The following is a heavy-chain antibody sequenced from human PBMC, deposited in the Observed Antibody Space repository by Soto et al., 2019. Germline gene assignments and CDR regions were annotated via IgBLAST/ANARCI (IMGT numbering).Heavy chain of an antibody. D-gene: IGHD6-13*01. CDR2: IIPIFGTA. CDR3: ARAYSSSQLPYYYYGMDV. V-gene: IGHV1-69*13. CDR1: GGTCSSYA. Sequence: GASVKVSCKASGGTCSSYAISWVLQAPGQGLEWMGGIIPIFGTANYAQKFQGRATITADESTSTAYMELSSLRSEDTAVYYCARAYSSSQLPYYYYGMDVWGQGTTVTVSS. J-gene: IGHJ6*02.